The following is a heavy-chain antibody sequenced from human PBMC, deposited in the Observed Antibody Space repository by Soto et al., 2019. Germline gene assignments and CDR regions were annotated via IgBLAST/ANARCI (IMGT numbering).Heavy chain of an antibody. V-gene: IGHV4-31*01. CDR3: XXXXXXXXXXXXXXXDY. CDR2: IYYSGST. CDR1: GGSISSGGYY. J-gene: IGHJ4*02. Sequence: QVQLQESGPGLVKPSQTLSLTCTVSGGSISSGGYYWSWIRQHPGKGLEWIGYIYYSGSTYYNPSLXXXXXXXXXXXXXXXXXXXXXXXXXXXXXXXXXXXXXXXXXXXXXXXDYWGQGTLVTVSS.